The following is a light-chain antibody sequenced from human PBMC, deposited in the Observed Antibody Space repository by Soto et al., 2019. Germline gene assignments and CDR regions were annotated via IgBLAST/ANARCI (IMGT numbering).Light chain of an antibody. J-gene: IGKJ3*01. CDR3: QQFGSSPGFT. CDR2: AAS. Sequence: EIVLTQSPGTLSLSPGERATLSCRASQSINNRYLAWYQQKPGQAPRLLIYAASSKATGIPDRFSGSGSGTAFTLTISRLEPEDFAVYYCQQFGSSPGFTFGPGTKVDMK. V-gene: IGKV3-20*01. CDR1: QSINNRY.